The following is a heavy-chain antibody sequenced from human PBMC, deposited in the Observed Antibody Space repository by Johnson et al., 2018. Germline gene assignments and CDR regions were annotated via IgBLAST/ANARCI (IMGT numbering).Heavy chain of an antibody. V-gene: IGHV4-34*01. Sequence: QVQLQQLGAALLKPSETLSLTCAVYGGSFSGYYWSWIRQPPGQGLEWIGEINHSGSTNYNPSLKSRVTISVDTSKNQFSLKLSSVTAADTAVYYCGRVYYYDSSAFDAFDIWGQGTMVTVSS. CDR2: INHSGST. J-gene: IGHJ3*02. D-gene: IGHD3-22*01. CDR3: GRVYYYDSSAFDAFDI. CDR1: GGSFSGYY.